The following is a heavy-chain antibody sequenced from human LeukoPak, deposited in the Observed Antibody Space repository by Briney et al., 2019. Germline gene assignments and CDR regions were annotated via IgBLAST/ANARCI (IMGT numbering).Heavy chain of an antibody. CDR3: ARDVGYYYDSRGNHTADY. V-gene: IGHV1-18*01. Sequence: ASVKVSCKASGYTFTSYGISWVRQAPGQGLEWMGWISAYNGNTNYAQKLQGRVTMTTDTSTSTAYMELRSLRSDDTAVYSCARDVGYYYDSRGNHTADYWGQGTLVTVSS. J-gene: IGHJ4*02. CDR1: GYTFTSYG. CDR2: ISAYNGNT. D-gene: IGHD3-22*01.